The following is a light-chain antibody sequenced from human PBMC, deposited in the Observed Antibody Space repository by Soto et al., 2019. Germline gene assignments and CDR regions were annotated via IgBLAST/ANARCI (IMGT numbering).Light chain of an antibody. J-gene: IGLJ2*01. CDR1: SSDVGGYNY. CDR3: TSYTSGSTPV. V-gene: IGLV2-14*01. CDR2: DVS. Sequence: QSALTQPASVSGSPGQSITISCTGTSSDVGGYNYVSWYQHHPGKAPKLMIFDVSDRPSGVPNRFSGSKSSNTASLTISGLQAEDEADYYCTSYTSGSTPVFGGGTKVTVL.